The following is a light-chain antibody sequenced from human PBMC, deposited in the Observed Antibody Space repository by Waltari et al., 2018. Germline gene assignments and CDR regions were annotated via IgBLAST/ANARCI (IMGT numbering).Light chain of an antibody. CDR1: QSVSSN. Sequence: EIVMTQSPSTLSVSPGERGTLSCRARQSVSSNLAWYQQKPGQAPRLLIYAASTRATGIPARFSGSGSGTEFTLSISSLQSEDFAVYYCQQYNNWPPYTFGQGTKLEIK. CDR2: AAS. V-gene: IGKV3-15*01. CDR3: QQYNNWPPYT. J-gene: IGKJ2*01.